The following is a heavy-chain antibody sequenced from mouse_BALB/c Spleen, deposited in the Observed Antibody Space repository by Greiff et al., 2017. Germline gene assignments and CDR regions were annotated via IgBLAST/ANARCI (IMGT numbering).Heavy chain of an antibody. J-gene: IGHJ3*01. CDR2: ISSGGSYT. V-gene: IGHV5-6*01. D-gene: IGHD4-1*02. CDR1: GFTFSSYG. CDR3: ARATTGTAWFAY. Sequence: EVKLMESGGDLVKPGGSLKLSCAASGFTFSSYGMSWVRQTPDKRLEWVATISSGGSYTYYPDSVKGRFTISRDNANNTLYLQMSSLTSEDTAMYYCARATTGTAWFAYWGQGTLVTVSA.